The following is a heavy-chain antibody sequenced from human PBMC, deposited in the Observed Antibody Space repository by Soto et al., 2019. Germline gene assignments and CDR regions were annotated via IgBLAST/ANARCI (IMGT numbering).Heavy chain of an antibody. CDR2: ISGSGITT. CDR3: AKARVVPAALVDV. CDR1: GFTFASDA. D-gene: IGHD2-2*01. V-gene: IGHV3-23*01. J-gene: IGHJ6*02. Sequence: PGGSLRLSCAASGFTFASDAMSWVRQAPGKGLEWVSTISGSGITTYYADSVKGRSTISRDNTKNMMYLQVNSLSVEDTAVYYCAKARVVPAALVDVWGQGTTVTVSS.